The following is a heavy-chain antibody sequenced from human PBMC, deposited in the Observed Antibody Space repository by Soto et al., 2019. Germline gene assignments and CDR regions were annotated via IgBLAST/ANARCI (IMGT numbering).Heavy chain of an antibody. D-gene: IGHD1-26*01. CDR2: ITYDGSNQ. J-gene: IGHJ4*02. CDR3: ARAPSGSYPEFDY. V-gene: IGHV3-30-3*01. Sequence: GGSLRLSCAASGFIFSSYTMHWVRQAPGKGLGGVGVITYDGSNQYYAASVKGRFTISRDNSRNMLFLQMNSLRPDDPAVYYCARAPSGSYPEFDYWGQGTLVTVSS. CDR1: GFIFSSYT.